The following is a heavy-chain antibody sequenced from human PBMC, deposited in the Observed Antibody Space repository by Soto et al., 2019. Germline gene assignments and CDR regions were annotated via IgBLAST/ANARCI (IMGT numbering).Heavy chain of an antibody. D-gene: IGHD2-15*01. CDR1: GGSISNYY. Sequence: PSETLSLTCTVSGGSISNYYWSWIRQPPGRGLEWIGHIFYSGSTNYNPSLKSRVTISVDTSKNQFSLKLSSVTAADTAVYYCARWALDLGYCSGGSCLSHAFDIWGQGTMVTVSS. J-gene: IGHJ3*02. V-gene: IGHV4-59*01. CDR2: IFYSGST. CDR3: ARWALDLGYCSGGSCLSHAFDI.